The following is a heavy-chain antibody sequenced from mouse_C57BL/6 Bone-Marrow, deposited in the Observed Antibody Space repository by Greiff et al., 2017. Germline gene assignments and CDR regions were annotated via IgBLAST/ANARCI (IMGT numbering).Heavy chain of an antibody. CDR3: ATFYYDYDGY. V-gene: IGHV1-26*01. Sequence: EVQLQQSGPELVKPGASVKISCKASGYTFTDYYMNWVKQSHGKSLEWIGDINPNNGGTSYNQKFKGKATLTVDKSSRTAYMELRSLTSEDSAVYYCATFYYDYDGYWGQGTTLTVSS. CDR1: GYTFTDYY. D-gene: IGHD2-4*01. CDR2: INPNNGGT. J-gene: IGHJ2*01.